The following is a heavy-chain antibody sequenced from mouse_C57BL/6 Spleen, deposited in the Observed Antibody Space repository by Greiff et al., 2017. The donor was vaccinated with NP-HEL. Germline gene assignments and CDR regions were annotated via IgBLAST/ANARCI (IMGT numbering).Heavy chain of an antibody. J-gene: IGHJ4*01. V-gene: IGHV1-52*01. Sequence: QVQLKQPGAELVRPGSSVKLSCKASGYTFTSYWMHWVKQRPIQGLEWIGNIDPSDSETHYNQKFKDKATLTVDKSSSTAYMQLSSLTSEDSAVYYCARSDYYGSSSYAMDYWGQGTSVTVSS. CDR1: GYTFTSYW. D-gene: IGHD1-1*01. CDR3: ARSDYYGSSSYAMDY. CDR2: IDPSDSET.